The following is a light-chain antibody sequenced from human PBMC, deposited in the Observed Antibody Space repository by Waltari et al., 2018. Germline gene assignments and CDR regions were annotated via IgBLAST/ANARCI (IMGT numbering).Light chain of an antibody. CDR3: CSYAGSSTFRV. J-gene: IGLJ1*01. CDR1: SSAVGGYNY. CDR2: DVS. Sequence: QSALTHPAPVSGSPGQSITITCTGTSSAVGGYNYVPWYQQHQGKAPKLMIYDVSKRPSGVSNRFSGSKSGNTASLTISGLQAEDEADYYCCSYAGSSTFRVFGTGTKVTVL. V-gene: IGLV2-23*02.